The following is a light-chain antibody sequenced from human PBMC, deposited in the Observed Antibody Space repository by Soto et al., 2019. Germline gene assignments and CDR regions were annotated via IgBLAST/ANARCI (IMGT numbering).Light chain of an antibody. CDR3: QQYDNLRPIT. CDR1: QAISNY. Sequence: DIQMTQSPSSLSASVGDRVTITCQASQAISNYLNWYQQKPGKAPKLLIYDASNLETGVPSRFSGSGSGTDFTFTISSLQPEDIATYYCQQYDNLRPITFGQGTRLEIK. CDR2: DAS. V-gene: IGKV1-33*01. J-gene: IGKJ5*01.